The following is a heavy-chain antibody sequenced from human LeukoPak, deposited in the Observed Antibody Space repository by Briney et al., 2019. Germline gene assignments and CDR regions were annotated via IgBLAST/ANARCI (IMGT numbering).Heavy chain of an antibody. D-gene: IGHD6-19*01. J-gene: IGHJ5*02. Sequence: PSETLSLTCSVSGGFISSYYWSWIRQPPGKGLEWIGSIYYSGSTYYNPSLKSRVTISVDTSKNQFSLKLSSVTAADTAVYYCARVLRSIAVAFGPWGQGILVTVSS. CDR2: IYYSGST. CDR1: GGFISSYY. CDR3: ARVLRSIAVAFGP. V-gene: IGHV4-39*01.